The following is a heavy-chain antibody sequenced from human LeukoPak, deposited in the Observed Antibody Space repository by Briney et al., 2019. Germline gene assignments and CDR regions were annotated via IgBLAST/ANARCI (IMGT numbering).Heavy chain of an antibody. D-gene: IGHD3-22*01. V-gene: IGHV3-30*18. Sequence: GGSLRLSCAASGVTFSSYGMHWVRQAPGKGLEWVAVISSDGSNKYYADSVKGRLTISRDNSKNTLNLQMNSLRAEDTAVYYCAKKSAPDYYDRSSDWYFDLWGRGTLVTVSS. J-gene: IGHJ2*01. CDR1: GVTFSSYG. CDR2: ISSDGSNK. CDR3: AKKSAPDYYDRSSDWYFDL.